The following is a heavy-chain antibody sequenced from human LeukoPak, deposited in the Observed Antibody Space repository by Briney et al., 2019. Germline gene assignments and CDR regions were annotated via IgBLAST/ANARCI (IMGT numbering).Heavy chain of an antibody. CDR2: INHSGST. J-gene: IGHJ5*02. Sequence: SETLSLTCAVYGGSFSGYYWSWIRQPPGKGLEWIGEINHSGSTNYNPSLKSRVTISVDTSKNQFSLKLSSVTAADTAVYYCARISYRGSSWHGYFRWFDPWGQGTLVTVSS. CDR1: GGSFSGYY. D-gene: IGHD6-13*01. CDR3: ARISYRGSSWHGYFRWFDP. V-gene: IGHV4-34*01.